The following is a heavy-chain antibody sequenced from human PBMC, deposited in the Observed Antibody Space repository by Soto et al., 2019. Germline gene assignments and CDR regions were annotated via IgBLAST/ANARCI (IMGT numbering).Heavy chain of an antibody. CDR2: INHSGST. J-gene: IGHJ3*02. V-gene: IGHV4-34*01. D-gene: IGHD3-22*01. CDR3: ARSDPEASSGYYPHAFDI. CDR1: GGSFSGYY. Sequence: SETLSLTCAVYGGSFSGYYLSWIRQPPGKGLEWIGEINHSGSTNYNPSLKSRVTISVDTSKNQFSLKLSSVTAADTAVYYCARSDPEASSGYYPHAFDIWGQGTMVTVSS.